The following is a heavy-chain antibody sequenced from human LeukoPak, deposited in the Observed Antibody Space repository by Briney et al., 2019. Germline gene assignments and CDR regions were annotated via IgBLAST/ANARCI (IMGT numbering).Heavy chain of an antibody. Sequence: ASVKVSCKASGYTFTGYYMHWVRQAPGQGLEWMGWINPNSGGTNYAQKFQGRVTMTRDTSTSTVYMELSSLRSEDTAVYYCAVPRIAVAGPFDYWGQGTLVTVSS. J-gene: IGHJ4*02. CDR3: AVPRIAVAGPFDY. CDR2: INPNSGGT. D-gene: IGHD6-19*01. V-gene: IGHV1-2*02. CDR1: GYTFTGYY.